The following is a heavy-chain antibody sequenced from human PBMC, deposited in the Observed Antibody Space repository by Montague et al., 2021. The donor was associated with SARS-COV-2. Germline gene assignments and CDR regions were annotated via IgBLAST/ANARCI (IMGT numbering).Heavy chain of an antibody. CDR3: ARGMGGSVTDYFDY. Sequence: SLRLSCAASGFTFSSYAMHWVRQPPAKGLEWVAVIFYDGSEKDYADSVKGRFTISRDNSKDTLFLQMNSLRDEDTAVYFCARGMGGSVTDYFDYWGQGSLVTVSS. V-gene: IGHV3-30*04. D-gene: IGHD2-21*02. CDR2: IFYDGSEK. CDR1: GFTFSSYA. J-gene: IGHJ4*02.